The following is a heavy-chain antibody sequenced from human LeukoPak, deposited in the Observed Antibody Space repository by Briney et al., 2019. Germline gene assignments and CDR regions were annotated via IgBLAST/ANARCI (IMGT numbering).Heavy chain of an antibody. D-gene: IGHD6-6*01. CDR1: GFTFSSYG. Sequence: GGSLRLSCAASGFTFSSYGMHWVRQAPGKGLEWVAFIRYDGSNKYYADSVKGRFTISRDNSKNTLYLQMNSLRAEDTAVYYCAKDQYGSSSFLDYWGQGTLVTVSS. CDR3: AKDQYGSSSFLDY. J-gene: IGHJ4*02. V-gene: IGHV3-30*02. CDR2: IRYDGSNK.